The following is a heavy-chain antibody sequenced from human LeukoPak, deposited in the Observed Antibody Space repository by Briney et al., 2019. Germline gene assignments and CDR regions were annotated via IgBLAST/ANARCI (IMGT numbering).Heavy chain of an antibody. Sequence: GGSLRLSCAASGFTFSSYAMHWVRQAPGKGLEYVSAISSNGGSTYYANSVKGRFTISRDNSKNTLYLQMGSLRAEDMAVYYCAREGPAYCGGDCSVDYWGQGTLVTVSS. CDR1: GFTFSSYA. CDR2: ISSNGGST. CDR3: AREGPAYCGGDCSVDY. D-gene: IGHD2-21*02. J-gene: IGHJ4*02. V-gene: IGHV3-64*01.